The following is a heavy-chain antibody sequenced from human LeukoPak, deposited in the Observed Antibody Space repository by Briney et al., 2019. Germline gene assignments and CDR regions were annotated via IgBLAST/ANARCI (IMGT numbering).Heavy chain of an antibody. CDR3: AKAPSGWYYGMDV. J-gene: IGHJ6*02. Sequence: GGSLRLSCAASGFTFSSYGMHWVRQAPGKGLEWVAVISYDGSNKYYADSVKGRFTISRDNSKNTLYLQTNSLRAEDTAVYYCAKAPSGWYYGMDVWGQGTTVTVSS. CDR1: GFTFSSYG. D-gene: IGHD6-19*01. V-gene: IGHV3-30*18. CDR2: ISYDGSNK.